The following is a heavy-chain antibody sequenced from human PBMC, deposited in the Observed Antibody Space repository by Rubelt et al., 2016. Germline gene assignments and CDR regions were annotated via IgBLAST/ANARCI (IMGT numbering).Heavy chain of an antibody. CDR3: ARSPRYDFEDNWFDP. V-gene: IGHV1-46*01. Sequence: QVQLVQSGAEVKKPGASVKVSCKASGYTFTSYYMHWVRQAPGQGLEWMGIINPSGGSTRYEQKFQGRGIMTRDTSTSTVYMELSSLRSEVTAVYYCARSPRYDFEDNWFDPWGQGTLATVSS. CDR2: INPSGGST. CDR1: GYTFTSYY. D-gene: IGHD3-3*01. J-gene: IGHJ5*02.